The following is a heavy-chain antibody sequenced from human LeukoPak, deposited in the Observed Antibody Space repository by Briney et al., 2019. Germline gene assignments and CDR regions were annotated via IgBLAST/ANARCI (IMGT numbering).Heavy chain of an antibody. J-gene: IGHJ4*02. Sequence: GGSLRLSCAASGFTFSSYAMHWVRQAPGKGLEWVAVISYDGSNKYYADSVKGRFTISRDNSKNILYLQMNSLRAEDTAVYYCAKDPNPFYDFWSGYKWGQGTLVTVSS. CDR1: GFTFSSYA. CDR2: ISYDGSNK. D-gene: IGHD3-3*01. CDR3: AKDPNPFYDFWSGYK. V-gene: IGHV3-30*07.